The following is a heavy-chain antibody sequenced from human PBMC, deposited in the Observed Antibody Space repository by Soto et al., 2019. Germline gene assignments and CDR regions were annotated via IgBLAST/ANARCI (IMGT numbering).Heavy chain of an antibody. CDR2: ISAYNGNT. V-gene: IGHV1-18*01. CDR3: ARQLGYCSGGSSLYNWFDP. D-gene: IGHD2-15*01. Sequence: ASVKVACKASGYTFTSYVISWVRQTPGQGLEWMGWISAYNGNTNYAQKLQGRVTMTTDTSTSTAYMELRSLRSDDTDVYYCARQLGYCSGGSSLYNWFDPWGQGTLVTVSS. CDR1: GYTFTSYV. J-gene: IGHJ5*02.